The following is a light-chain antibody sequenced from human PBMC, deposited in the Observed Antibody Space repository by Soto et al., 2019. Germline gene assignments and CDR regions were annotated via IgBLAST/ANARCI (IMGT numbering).Light chain of an antibody. CDR3: SSYTSTTTVV. J-gene: IGLJ3*02. CDR1: NXDVGGYNY. CDR2: EVT. Sequence: QSVLTQPASVSGSPGQSITISCTGTNXDVGGYNYVSWYQQHPGKAPKLMIYEVTSRPSGVSNRFSGSKSGNTASLTISGLQAEDEADYYCSSYTSTTTVVFGGGTKVTVL. V-gene: IGLV2-14*01.